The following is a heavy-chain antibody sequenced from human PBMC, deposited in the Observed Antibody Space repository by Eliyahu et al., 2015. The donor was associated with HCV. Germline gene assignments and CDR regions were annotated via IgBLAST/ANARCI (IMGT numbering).Heavy chain of an antibody. V-gene: IGHV4-34*01. J-gene: IGHJ6*02. D-gene: IGHD2-2*01. CDR2: INHSGST. CDR1: GGSFSGYY. CDR3: ARGLLEDIVVVPAAMEGGIKYYYYYGMDV. Sequence: QVQLQQWGAGLLKPSETLSLTCAVYGGSFSGYYWSWIRQPPGKGLEWIGEINHSGSTNYNPSLKSRVTISVDTSKNQFSLKLSSVTAADTAVYYCARGLLEDIVVVPAAMEGGIKYYYYYGMDVWGQGTTVTVSS.